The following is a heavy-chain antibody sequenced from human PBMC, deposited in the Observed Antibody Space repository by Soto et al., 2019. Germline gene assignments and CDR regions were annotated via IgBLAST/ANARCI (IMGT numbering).Heavy chain of an antibody. CDR1: GSTFSSYS. V-gene: IGHV3-23*01. D-gene: IGHD6-19*01. Sequence: PGGSLRLSCAASGSTFSSYSMNWVRQAPGKGLEWVSGISGSGDSTYYADSVKGRFTISRDNSKNTLYLQMNSLRAEDTAVYYCAKGVPGIAVAGTGYFQHWGQGTLVTVSS. CDR3: AKGVPGIAVAGTGYFQH. CDR2: ISGSGDST. J-gene: IGHJ1*01.